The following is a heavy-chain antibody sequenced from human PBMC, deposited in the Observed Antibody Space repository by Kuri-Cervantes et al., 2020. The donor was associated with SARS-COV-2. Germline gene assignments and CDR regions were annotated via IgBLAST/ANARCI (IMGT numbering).Heavy chain of an antibody. CDR2: IYESGDT. D-gene: IGHD3-9*01. J-gene: IGHJ4*02. CDR3: ARHYSFDRFHK. V-gene: IGHV4-39*01. Sequence: GSLRLSCTVSGASISSSTYCWGRLRQSPGKGLEWIVGIYESGDTYYSSSLKSRLSLAVDTSKNQFSLKLTSVTAANTAIYYCARHYSFDRFHKWGQGTQVTVSS. CDR1: GASISSSTYC.